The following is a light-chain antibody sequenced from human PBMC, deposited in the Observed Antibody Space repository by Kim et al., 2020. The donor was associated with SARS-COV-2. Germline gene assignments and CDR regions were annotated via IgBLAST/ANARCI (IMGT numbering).Light chain of an antibody. V-gene: IGLV2-14*03. CDR3: SSYTTTNTWV. J-gene: IGLJ3*02. CDR1: SRDVGDYKY. CDR2: DVT. Sequence: QSALTQPASVSGSPGQSITISCTGASRDVGDYKYVSWYQQHSGKAPKLMIYDVTHRPSGISNRFSGSKSGNTASLTISGLQAEDEADYYCSSYTTTNTWVFGGGTQLTVL.